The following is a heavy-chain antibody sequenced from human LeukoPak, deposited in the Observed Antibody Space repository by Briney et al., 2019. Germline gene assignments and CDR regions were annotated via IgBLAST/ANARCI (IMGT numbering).Heavy chain of an antibody. V-gene: IGHV4-34*01. Sequence: SETLSLTCAVYGGSFSGYYWSWIRQPPGKGLEWIGEINHSGSTNYNPSLKSRVTISVDTSKNQFSLKLSSVTAADTAVYYCARDTRSYGSGNYYLGYWGQGTLVTVSS. CDR3: ARDTRSYGSGNYYLGY. CDR1: GGSFSGYY. D-gene: IGHD3-10*01. CDR2: INHSGST. J-gene: IGHJ4*02.